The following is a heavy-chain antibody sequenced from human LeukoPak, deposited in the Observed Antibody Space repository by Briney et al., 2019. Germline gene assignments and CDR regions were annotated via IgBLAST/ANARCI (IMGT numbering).Heavy chain of an antibody. D-gene: IGHD7-27*01. CDR1: GYTLTELS. Sequence: ASVKVSCKVSGYTLTELSMHWVRQAPGQGLEWMGWINPNSGGTNYAQKFQGRVTMTRDTSISTAYMELSRLRSDDTAVYYCARELGNDYWGQGTLVTVSS. CDR3: ARELGNDY. CDR2: INPNSGGT. V-gene: IGHV1-2*02. J-gene: IGHJ4*02.